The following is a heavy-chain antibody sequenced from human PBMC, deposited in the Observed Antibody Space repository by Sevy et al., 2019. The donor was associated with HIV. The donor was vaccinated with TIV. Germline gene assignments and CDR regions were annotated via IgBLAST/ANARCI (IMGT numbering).Heavy chain of an antibody. Sequence: GGSLRLACAASGFTFSSYAMHWVRRAPGKGLEWVGFIWHDGSQKDYADSVRGRFTFSRDNSKNTLFLQVSSLRAEDTAVYYCATGRVGATTSYYFDYWGQGTLVTVSS. CDR1: GFTFSSYA. D-gene: IGHD1-26*01. V-gene: IGHV3-30*02. J-gene: IGHJ4*02. CDR2: IWHDGSQK. CDR3: ATGRVGATTSYYFDY.